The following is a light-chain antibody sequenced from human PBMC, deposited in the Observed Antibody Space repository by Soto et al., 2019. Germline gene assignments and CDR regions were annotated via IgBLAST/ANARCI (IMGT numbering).Light chain of an antibody. CDR1: SSNIGSNT. J-gene: IGLJ2*01. CDR2: SNN. Sequence: QSVLTQPPSASGTPGQRVTISCSGSSSNIGSNTVNWYQQLPGTAPKLLIYSNNQRPSGVPDRFSGSKSGTSASLVISGLQSEDEADYYCAAWDDSLNGYVVFGGGTQLTVL. CDR3: AAWDDSLNGYVV. V-gene: IGLV1-44*01.